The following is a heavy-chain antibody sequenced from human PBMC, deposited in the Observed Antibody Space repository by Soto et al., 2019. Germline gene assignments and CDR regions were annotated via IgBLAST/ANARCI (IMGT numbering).Heavy chain of an antibody. CDR2: MNPNSGNT. Sequence: QVQLVQSGAEVKKPGASVKVSCKASGYTFTSYDINWVRQATGQGLEWMGWMNPNSGNTGYAQKFQGRVTMTRNTSISTAYMELSSLRSEDTAVYYCARTMGYHYDILTGYPEDVWGQGTTVTVSS. CDR3: ARTMGYHYDILTGYPEDV. V-gene: IGHV1-8*01. CDR1: GYTFTSYD. D-gene: IGHD3-9*01. J-gene: IGHJ6*02.